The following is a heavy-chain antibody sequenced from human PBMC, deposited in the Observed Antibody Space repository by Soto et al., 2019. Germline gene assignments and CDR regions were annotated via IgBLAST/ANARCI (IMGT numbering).Heavy chain of an antibody. J-gene: IGHJ6*02. V-gene: IGHV3-21*01. Sequence: EVQLVESGGGLVKPGGSLRLSCAASGFTLSRYSMNWVRQAPGKGLEWVSSISSSSSYIYYADSVKGRFTISRDNAKNSLYLQMNSLRAEDTAVYYCARDPYGDYGHGMDVWGQGTTVTVSS. CDR2: ISSSSSYI. D-gene: IGHD4-17*01. CDR3: ARDPYGDYGHGMDV. CDR1: GFTLSRYS.